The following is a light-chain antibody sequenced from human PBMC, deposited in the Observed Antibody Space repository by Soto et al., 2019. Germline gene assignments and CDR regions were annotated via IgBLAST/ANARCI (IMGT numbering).Light chain of an antibody. CDR1: SKDVGGYNY. CDR3: SSYSNTSTLYV. CDR2: DVN. J-gene: IGLJ1*01. Sequence: QSALTQPASVSGFPGQSITISCTGTSKDVGGYNYVSWYQKHPGKAPKLKIYDVNKRPSGVSNRFSGSKSGNTASLTISGIQAEDEADYYCSSYSNTSTLYVFGTGTKVPVL. V-gene: IGLV2-14*01.